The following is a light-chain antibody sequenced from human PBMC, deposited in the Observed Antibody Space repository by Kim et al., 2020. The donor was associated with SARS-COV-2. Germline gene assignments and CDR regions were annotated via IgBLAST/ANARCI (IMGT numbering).Light chain of an antibody. CDR3: QVWDSSSDHWV. J-gene: IGLJ3*02. CDR2: NDS. CDR1: KVGSKS. V-gene: IGLV3-21*04. Sequence: KTAKSTGGGNKVGSKSVHWDQQTPGEAPVLVIYNDSDRPSGIPERFSGSNSGNTASLTISGVEAGDEADYYCQVWDSSSDHWVFGGGTQLTVL.